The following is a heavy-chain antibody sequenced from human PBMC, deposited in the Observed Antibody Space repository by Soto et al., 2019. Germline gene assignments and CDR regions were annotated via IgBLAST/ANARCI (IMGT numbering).Heavy chain of an antibody. J-gene: IGHJ3*02. D-gene: IGHD2-15*01. Sequence: GASVKVSCKASGGTFSSYAISWVRQAPGQGLEWMGGIIPIFGTANYAQKLQGRVTITADESTSTAYMELSSLRSEDTAVYYCARVVPAADDCSGGSCYPDAFDIWGQGTMVTVSS. CDR2: IIPIFGTA. V-gene: IGHV1-69*13. CDR3: ARVVPAADDCSGGSCYPDAFDI. CDR1: GGTFSSYA.